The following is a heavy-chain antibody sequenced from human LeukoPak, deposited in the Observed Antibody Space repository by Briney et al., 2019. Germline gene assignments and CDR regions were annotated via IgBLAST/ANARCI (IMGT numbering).Heavy chain of an antibody. V-gene: IGHV4-59*08. J-gene: IGHJ3*02. CDR1: GASISSYY. CDR2: FHYSGST. D-gene: IGHD3-16*01. CDR3: ARLGQPNAFDI. Sequence: SETLSLTCTVSGASISSYYWTWIRQPPGKGLECIGYFHYSGSTNYNPSLKSRVTISVDTSKKQFSLKLTSVTAADTAVYYCARLGQPNAFDIWGQGTMVTISS.